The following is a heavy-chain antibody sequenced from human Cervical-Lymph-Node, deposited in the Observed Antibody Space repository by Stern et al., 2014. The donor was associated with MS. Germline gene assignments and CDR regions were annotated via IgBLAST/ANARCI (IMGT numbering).Heavy chain of an antibody. CDR3: ARGSGTAYDLRGDY. J-gene: IGHJ4*01. CDR2: INPNSGGT. Sequence: QMQLVESGAEARAPGASMKVSCKASGYIFIDYYLHWVRQAPGQGLEWLGRINPNSGGTNYAQNFQGRVTMTRDTSISTAYMELRWLGSADTAVYYCARGSGTAYDLRGDYWGQGTLVTVFS. V-gene: IGHV1-2*02. D-gene: IGHD3-3*01. CDR1: GYIFIDYY.